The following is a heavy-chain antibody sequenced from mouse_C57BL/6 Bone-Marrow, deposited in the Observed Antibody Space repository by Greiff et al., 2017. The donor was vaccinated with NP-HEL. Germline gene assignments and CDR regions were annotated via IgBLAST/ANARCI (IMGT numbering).Heavy chain of an antibody. J-gene: IGHJ4*01. Sequence: QVQLKQPGAELVKPGASVKMSCKASGYTFTSYWITWVKQRPGQGLEWIGDIYPGSGSTNYNEKFKSKATLTVDTSSSTAYMQLSSLTSEDSAVYYCAIVLRCYYYAMDYWGQGTSVTVSS. V-gene: IGHV1-55*01. CDR2: IYPGSGST. CDR1: GYTFTSYW. D-gene: IGHD1-1*01. CDR3: AIVLRCYYYAMDY.